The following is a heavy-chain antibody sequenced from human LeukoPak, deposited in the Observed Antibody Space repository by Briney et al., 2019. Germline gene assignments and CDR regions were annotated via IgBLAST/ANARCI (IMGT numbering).Heavy chain of an antibody. J-gene: IGHJ4*02. V-gene: IGHV3-48*04. Sequence: GSLRLSCAASGFTFSSYSMNWVRQAPGKGLEWVSYISSSSSTIYYADSVKGRFTISRDNAKNSLYLQMNSLRAEDTAVYYCARDVSGGDSGSYGFDYWGQGTLVTVSS. CDR3: ARDVSGGDSGSYGFDY. CDR1: GFTFSSYS. D-gene: IGHD1-26*01. CDR2: ISSSSSTI.